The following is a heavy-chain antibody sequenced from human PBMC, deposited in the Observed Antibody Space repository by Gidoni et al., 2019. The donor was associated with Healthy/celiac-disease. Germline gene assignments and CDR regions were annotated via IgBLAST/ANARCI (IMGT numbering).Heavy chain of an antibody. Sequence: QVQLVESGGGVVQPGRSLRLSCAASGFTFSSYAMHWVRQAPGKGLEWVAVISYDGSNKYYADSVKGRFTISRDNSKNTLYLQMNSLRAEDTAVYYCARGPPPEPYCSSTSCYFDYWGQGSLVTVSS. D-gene: IGHD2-2*01. CDR2: ISYDGSNK. V-gene: IGHV3-30-3*01. CDR3: ARGPPPEPYCSSTSCYFDY. CDR1: GFTFSSYA. J-gene: IGHJ4*02.